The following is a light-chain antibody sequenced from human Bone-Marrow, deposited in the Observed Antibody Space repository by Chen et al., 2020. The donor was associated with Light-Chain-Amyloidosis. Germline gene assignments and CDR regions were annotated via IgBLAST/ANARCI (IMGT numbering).Light chain of an antibody. CDR2: DDS. CDR1: NTGSTT. Sequence: SYVLTQPSSVPAAPGQTATIACGGNNTGSTTVHWYQQTPGQAPLLVVYDDSDRPSGIPGRLSGSNSGNTATLTISRVEAEDEADYYCQVWDRSSDRPVFGGGTKLTVL. CDR3: QVWDRSSDRPV. V-gene: IGLV3-21*02. J-gene: IGLJ3*02.